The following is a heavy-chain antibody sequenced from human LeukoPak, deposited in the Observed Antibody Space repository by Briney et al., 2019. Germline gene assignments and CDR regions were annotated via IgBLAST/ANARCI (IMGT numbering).Heavy chain of an antibody. J-gene: IGHJ5*02. D-gene: IGHD2-15*01. CDR2: INHSGST. CDR3: AILAEYCNSGSCYLGWFDP. Sequence: SETLSLTRAVYGGSFSGYYWSWIRQPPGKGLEWIGEINHSGSTNYNPSLKSRVTISVDTSKNQFSLKLSSVTAADTAVYYCAILAEYCNSGSCYLGWFDPWGQGTLVTVSS. CDR1: GGSFSGYY. V-gene: IGHV4-34*01.